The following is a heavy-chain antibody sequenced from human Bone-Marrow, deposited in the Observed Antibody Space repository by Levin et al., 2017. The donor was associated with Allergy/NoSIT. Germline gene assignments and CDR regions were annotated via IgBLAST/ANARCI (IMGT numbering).Heavy chain of an antibody. CDR2: ISYDGSNK. Sequence: QRGESLKISCAASGFTFSSYAMHWVRQAPGKGLEWVAVISYDGSNKYYADSVKGRFTISRDNSKNTLYLQMNSLRAEDTAVYYCARDPSITMIVDPSMDVWGQGTTVTVSS. CDR3: ARDPSITMIVDPSMDV. D-gene: IGHD3-22*01. CDR1: GFTFSSYA. J-gene: IGHJ6*02. V-gene: IGHV3-30-3*01.